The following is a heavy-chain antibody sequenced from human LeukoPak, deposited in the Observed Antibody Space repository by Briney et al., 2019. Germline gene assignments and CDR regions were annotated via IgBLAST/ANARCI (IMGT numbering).Heavy chain of an antibody. J-gene: IGHJ5*02. CDR1: GASIRSYY. CDR3: ARDGPYGSGSYRTMNWFDP. D-gene: IGHD3-10*01. Sequence: SETPSLTCTVSGASIRSYYWSWIRQPPGKGLEWIGYMYYSGSTNYNPSLKSRVTISVDTSKNQFSLKLSSVTAADTAVYYCARDGPYGSGSYRTMNWFDPWGQGTLVTVSS. V-gene: IGHV4-59*01. CDR2: MYYSGST.